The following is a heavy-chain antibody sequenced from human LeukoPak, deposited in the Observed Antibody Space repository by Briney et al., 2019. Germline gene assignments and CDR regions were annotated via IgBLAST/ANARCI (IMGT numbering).Heavy chain of an antibody. Sequence: GGSLRLSCAASGFTFSSYGMHWVRQAPGKGLEWVAFIRYDGNNKLYADSVKGRFTISRDNSKNTLYLQMNSLRAEDTALYYCASGGIYYGAAFDFWGQGSLVTVSA. CDR3: ASGGIYYGAAFDF. CDR2: IRYDGNNK. V-gene: IGHV3-30*02. CDR1: GFTFSSYG. D-gene: IGHD1-26*01. J-gene: IGHJ4*02.